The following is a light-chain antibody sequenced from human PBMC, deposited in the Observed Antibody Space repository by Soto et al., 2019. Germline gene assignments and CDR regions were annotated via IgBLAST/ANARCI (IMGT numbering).Light chain of an antibody. CDR3: QQAASFPIT. CDR1: QDIAGY. V-gene: IGKV1-12*01. J-gene: IGKJ5*01. Sequence: DIQVTQSPSSVSSSVGDRVTITCRASQDIAGYLAWYQQKPGKAPNLLIYTGSSLQSGVPSRFSGSGSGTDFTLTINSLQPEDFATYYCQQAASFPITFGQGTRLEIK. CDR2: TGS.